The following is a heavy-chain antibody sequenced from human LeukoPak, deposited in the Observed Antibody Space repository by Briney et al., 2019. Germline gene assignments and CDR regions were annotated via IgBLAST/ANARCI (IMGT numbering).Heavy chain of an antibody. V-gene: IGHV3-23*01. CDR2: ISGSGGST. CDR1: GFTFSSYA. D-gene: IGHD3-3*01. CDR3: AKLEGRYDFWSGPSAISGAYLDY. J-gene: IGHJ4*02. Sequence: GGSLRLSCAASGFTFSSYAMSWVRQAPGKGLEWVSAISGSGGSTYYADSVKGRFTISRDNSKNTLYLQMNSLRAEDTAVYYCAKLEGRYDFWSGPSAISGAYLDYWGQGTLVTVSS.